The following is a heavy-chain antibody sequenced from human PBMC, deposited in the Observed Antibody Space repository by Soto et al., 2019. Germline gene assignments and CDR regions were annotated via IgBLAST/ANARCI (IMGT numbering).Heavy chain of an antibody. V-gene: IGHV1-18*01. D-gene: IGHD5-18*01. J-gene: IGHJ6*02. CDR1: GYTFTSYG. CDR3: ARDDLRGYSYGPKRYYYYGMDV. Sequence: GASVKVSCKASGYTFTSYGISWVRQAPGQGLEWMGWISAYNGNTNYAQKLQGRVTMTTDTSTSTAYMELRSLRSDDTAVYYCARDDLRGYSYGPKRYYYYGMDVWGQGTTVTVSS. CDR2: ISAYNGNT.